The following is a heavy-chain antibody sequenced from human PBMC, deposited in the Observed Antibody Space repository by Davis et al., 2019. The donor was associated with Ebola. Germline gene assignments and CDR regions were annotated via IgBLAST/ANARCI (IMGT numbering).Heavy chain of an antibody. V-gene: IGHV4-61*05. D-gene: IGHD3-9*01. J-gene: IGHJ4*02. CDR3: ARGPGYYGIGY. CDR1: GGSISSSSYY. Sequence: SETLSLTCTVSGGSISSSSYYWGWIRQPPGKGLEWIGYIYYSGSTNYNPSLKSRVTISVDTSKNQFSLKLSSVTAADTAVYYCARGPGYYGIGYWGQGTLVTVSS. CDR2: IYYSGST.